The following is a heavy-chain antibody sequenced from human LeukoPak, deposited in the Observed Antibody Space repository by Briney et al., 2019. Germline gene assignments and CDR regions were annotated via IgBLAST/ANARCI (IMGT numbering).Heavy chain of an antibody. Sequence: PSETLSLTCAVYGGSFSDYYWSWIRQSPGKGLEWIGEINHSGSTNHNPSLKSRVTISVDTSKNQFSLKLRSVTAADTAVYYCARGDYGDDGGDAFDIWGQGTMATVSS. J-gene: IGHJ3*02. CDR3: ARGDYGDDGGDAFDI. CDR2: INHSGST. CDR1: GGSFSDYY. V-gene: IGHV4-34*01. D-gene: IGHD4-17*01.